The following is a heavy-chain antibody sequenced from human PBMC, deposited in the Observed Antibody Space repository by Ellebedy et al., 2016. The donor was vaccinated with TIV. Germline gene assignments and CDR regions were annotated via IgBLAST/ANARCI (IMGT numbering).Heavy chain of an antibody. CDR1: GFIFNNFA. J-gene: IGHJ5*02. V-gene: IGHV3-23*01. CDR2: ISGSGGIT. D-gene: IGHD2-15*01. CDR3: AKGQGNGVVAIRGWFDP. Sequence: GESLKISXVASGFIFNNFAMNWVRQAPGKGLVWVSGISGSGGITYYADSVKGRFTISRDNSKKTLYLQMDSLRAEDTAVYYCAKGQGNGVVAIRGWFDPWGQGNLVTVSS.